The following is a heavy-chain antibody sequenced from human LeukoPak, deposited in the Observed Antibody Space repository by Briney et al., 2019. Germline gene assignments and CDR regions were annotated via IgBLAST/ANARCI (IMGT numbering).Heavy chain of an antibody. V-gene: IGHV1-2*02. D-gene: IGHD5-12*01. CDR1: GYTFTDYY. Sequence: ASVKVSCKASGYTFTDYYIHWVRQAPGVGLGWMGWMNPNSGGTNYAQKFQGRVTMTRDTSISTAYMELSTLRSDDTAVYYCARGLLVSGYGLFDYWGQGTLVTVSS. CDR2: MNPNSGGT. CDR3: ARGLLVSGYGLFDY. J-gene: IGHJ4*02.